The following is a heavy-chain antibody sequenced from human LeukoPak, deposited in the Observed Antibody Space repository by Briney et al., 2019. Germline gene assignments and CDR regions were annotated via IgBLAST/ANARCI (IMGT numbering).Heavy chain of an antibody. CDR2: IYYSGST. CDR1: GGSVSSGSYY. CDR3: ARGSYYRYYYYGMDV. Sequence: SETLSLTCTVSGGSVSSGSYYWSWIRQPPGKGLEWIGYIYYSGSTNYNPSLKSRVTVSVDTSKNQFSLKLSSVTAADTAVYYCARGSYYRYYYYGMDVRGQGTTVTVSS. V-gene: IGHV4-61*01. J-gene: IGHJ6*02. D-gene: IGHD1-26*01.